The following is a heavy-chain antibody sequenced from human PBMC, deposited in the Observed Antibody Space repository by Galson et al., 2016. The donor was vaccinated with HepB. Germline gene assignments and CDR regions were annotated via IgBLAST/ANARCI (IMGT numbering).Heavy chain of an antibody. V-gene: IGHV3-11*04. Sequence: SLRLSCAASGFTFSDYYMTWFRQAPGKGLEWISYTSSTGNTIYYADSAKGRFTISRDSAKSSLYLQMNSLRVEDTAVFYCARGGLGGSYYPFWGQGALVTVSS. CDR1: GFTFSDYY. J-gene: IGHJ4*02. CDR2: TSSTGNTI. D-gene: IGHD1-26*01. CDR3: ARGGLGGSYYPF.